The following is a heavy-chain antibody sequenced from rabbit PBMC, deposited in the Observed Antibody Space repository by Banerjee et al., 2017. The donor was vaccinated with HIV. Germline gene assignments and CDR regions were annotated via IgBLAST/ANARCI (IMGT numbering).Heavy chain of an antibody. Sequence: QSLEESGGDLVKPGTSLTLTCTASGFSFSSYYMCWVRQAPGKGLEWIACIYAGSSGSTQYANWAKGRFTISRTSSTTVALQMTSLTAADTATYFCARDLAGVIGWNFGVWGQGTLVTVS. CDR2: IYAGSSGST. J-gene: IGHJ4*01. CDR3: ARDLAGVIGWNFGV. CDR1: GFSFSSYY. D-gene: IGHD4-1*01. V-gene: IGHV1S40*01.